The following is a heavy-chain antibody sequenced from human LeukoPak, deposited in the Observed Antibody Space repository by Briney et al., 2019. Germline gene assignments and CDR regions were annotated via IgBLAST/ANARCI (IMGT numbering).Heavy chain of an antibody. CDR2: TYYSGST. CDR3: ARQVAVAGPRLDY. V-gene: IGHV4-39*01. D-gene: IGHD6-19*01. CDR1: GGSISSSSYY. J-gene: IGHJ4*02. Sequence: SETLSLTCTVSGGSISSSSYYWGWIRQPPGKGLEWIGSTYYSGSTYYNPSLKRRVTITVDTSKNQFSLKLSSVTAADTAVYYCARQVAVAGPRLDYWGQGTLVTVSS.